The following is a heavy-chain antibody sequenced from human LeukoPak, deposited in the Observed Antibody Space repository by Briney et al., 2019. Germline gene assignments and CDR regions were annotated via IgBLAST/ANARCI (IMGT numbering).Heavy chain of an antibody. CDR2: MNNGPGAT. V-gene: IGHV3-23*01. J-gene: IGHJ6*02. D-gene: IGHD5-12*01. Sequence: GGSLRLSCAASGFSFSTSPMSWVRQPPGKGLEWVSAMNNGPGATFYRDSVRGRFTISRDDSKSTLYLQMNSLRAEDTGAYYCAKTHYDLLDVWGQGTTVTVSS. CDR3: AKTHYDLLDV. CDR1: GFSFSTSP.